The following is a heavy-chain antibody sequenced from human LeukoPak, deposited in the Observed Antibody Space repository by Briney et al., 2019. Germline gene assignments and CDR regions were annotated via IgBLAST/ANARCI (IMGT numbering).Heavy chain of an antibody. V-gene: IGHV4-34*01. CDR3: ARVGYSYVINDWSRTGLGAYPTKYYYHMDV. CDR1: GGSFSGYY. Sequence: SETLSLTCAVYGGSFSGYYWSWIRQPPGKGLEWIGEINHRGSTNYNLSLETRVTISGDTSKNQFSLKLSSVTAADTAVYFCARVGYSYVINDWSRTGLGAYPTKYYYHMDVWGKGTTVTVSS. D-gene: IGHD5-18*01. J-gene: IGHJ6*03. CDR2: INHRGST.